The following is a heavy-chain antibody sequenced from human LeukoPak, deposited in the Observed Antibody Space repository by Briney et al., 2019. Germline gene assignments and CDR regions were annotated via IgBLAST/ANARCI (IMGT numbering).Heavy chain of an antibody. CDR2: IYYSGST. CDR3: ARGRRDWFGELRGNYYYYYMDI. J-gene: IGHJ6*03. CDR1: GGSISSSSYY. Sequence: PSETLSLTCTVSGGSISSSSYYWGWIRQPPGKGLEWIGSIYYSGSTNYNPSLKRRVTISVDTSKNQFSLKLSSVTAADTAVYYCARGRRDWFGELRGNYYYYYMDIWGKGTTVTVSS. V-gene: IGHV4-39*07. D-gene: IGHD3-10*01.